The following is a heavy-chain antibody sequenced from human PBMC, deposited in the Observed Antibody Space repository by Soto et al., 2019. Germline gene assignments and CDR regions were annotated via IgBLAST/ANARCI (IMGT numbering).Heavy chain of an antibody. V-gene: IGHV4-59*01. CDR2: IYYSGSA. J-gene: IGHJ4*02. Sequence: LSLTCTISGGSISGFYWGWIRQPPGKGLEWIGNIYYSGSANYDPSLRSRVTISLNTSKNQFSLNLNSVTAADTAIYYCARWTYCGGDCYWLDFWGQGTLVTGSS. D-gene: IGHD2-21*02. CDR1: GGSISGFY. CDR3: ARWTYCGGDCYWLDF.